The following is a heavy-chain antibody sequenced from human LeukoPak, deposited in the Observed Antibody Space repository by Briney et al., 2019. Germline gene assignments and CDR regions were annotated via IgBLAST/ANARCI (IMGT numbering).Heavy chain of an antibody. CDR3: ARRRNDILTGPYYYYYGMDV. CDR1: GGSISSYY. J-gene: IGHJ6*02. Sequence: ASETLSLTCTVSGGSISSYYWSWIRQPPGKGLEWIGYIYYSGSTNYNPSLKSRVTISVDTSKNQFSLKLGSVTAADTAVYYCARRRNDILTGPYYYYYGMDVWGQGTTVTVSS. D-gene: IGHD3-9*01. CDR2: IYYSGST. V-gene: IGHV4-59*08.